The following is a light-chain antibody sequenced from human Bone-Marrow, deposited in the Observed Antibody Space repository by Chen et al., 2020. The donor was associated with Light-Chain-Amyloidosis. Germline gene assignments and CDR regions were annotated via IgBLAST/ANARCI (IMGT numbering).Light chain of an antibody. V-gene: IGLV2-23*02. CDR2: EVS. CDR3: CSYAGSSTYV. J-gene: IGLJ1*01. CDR1: SSGVGSYNL. Sequence: QSALTQPASVSGSPGQSITISCTGTSSGVGSYNLVSWYQQHPGKAPKIMIYEVSKRPSGVSNRFSGPTSGNTASLTISGLQAEDEADYYCCSYAGSSTYVFGTGTKVTVL.